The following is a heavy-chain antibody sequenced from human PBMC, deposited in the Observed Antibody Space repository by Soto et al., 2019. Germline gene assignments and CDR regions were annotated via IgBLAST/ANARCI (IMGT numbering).Heavy chain of an antibody. J-gene: IGHJ6*02. CDR1: GFTFSSYG. CDR2: ISYDGSNK. Sequence: QVQLVECGGGVVQPGRSLRLSCAASGFTFSSYGMHWVRQAPGKGLEWVAVISYDGSNKYYADSVKGRFTISRDNSKNTLYLQMNSLRAEDTAVYYCAKAPSLYSSAPKVYYYYYGMDVWGQRTTVTVSS. D-gene: IGHD6-19*01. CDR3: AKAPSLYSSAPKVYYYYYGMDV. V-gene: IGHV3-30*18.